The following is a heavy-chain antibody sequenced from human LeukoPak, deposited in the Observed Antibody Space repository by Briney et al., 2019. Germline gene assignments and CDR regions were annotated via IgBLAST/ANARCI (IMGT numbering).Heavy chain of an antibody. J-gene: IGHJ6*02. Sequence: PGGSLRLSCAASRFTFSSYAMSWVRQAPGKGLEWVSAIVGSGGSANYADSVKGRFTISRDNSKNTVYLQMNSLRADDTAVYYCVKAGPGSGTYYGMDVWGQGTTVTVSS. CDR3: VKAGPGSGTYYGMDV. CDR2: IVGSGGSA. D-gene: IGHD3-10*01. V-gene: IGHV3-23*01. CDR1: RFTFSSYA.